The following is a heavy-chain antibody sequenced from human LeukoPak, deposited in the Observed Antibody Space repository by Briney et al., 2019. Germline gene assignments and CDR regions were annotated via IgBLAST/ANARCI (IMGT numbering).Heavy chain of an antibody. J-gene: IGHJ6*04. Sequence: GGSLRLSCAASGFTFSSYAMNWVRQAPGKGLEWVSYISSSGSTIYYADPVKGRFTISRDNAKNSLYLQMNSLRAEDTAVYYCAELGITMIGGVWGKGTTVTISS. CDR2: ISSSGSTI. CDR3: AELGITMIGGV. V-gene: IGHV3-48*03. D-gene: IGHD3-10*02. CDR1: GFTFSSYA.